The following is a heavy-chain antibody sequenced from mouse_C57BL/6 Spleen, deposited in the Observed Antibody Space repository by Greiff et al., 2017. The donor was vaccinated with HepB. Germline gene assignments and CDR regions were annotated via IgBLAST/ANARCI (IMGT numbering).Heavy chain of an antibody. Sequence: VQLQQPGAELVRPGSSVKLSCKASGYTFTSYWMHWVKQRPIQGLEWIGNIDPSDSETHYNQKFKDKATLTVDKSSSTAYMQLSSLTSEDSAVYYCARRPFYGNYAMDYWGQGTSVTVSS. CDR1: GYTFTSYW. J-gene: IGHJ4*01. CDR2: IDPSDSET. D-gene: IGHD2-1*01. V-gene: IGHV1-52*01. CDR3: ARRPFYGNYAMDY.